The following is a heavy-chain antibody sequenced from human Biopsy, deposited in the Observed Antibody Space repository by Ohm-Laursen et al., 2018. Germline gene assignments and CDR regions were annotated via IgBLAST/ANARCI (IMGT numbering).Heavy chain of an antibody. D-gene: IGHD2-21*02. CDR2: IYYSGTT. Sequence: SETLSLTCTVSGGSISSYYWNWIRQPPGKGLEWIGYIYYSGTTDYSPSLKSRVTISIDKSKNQFFLKLSSVTAEYTAVYYCARDDAVTVIRGLYYWGQGALVTVSS. CDR3: ARDDAVTVIRGLYY. J-gene: IGHJ4*02. CDR1: GGSISSYY. V-gene: IGHV4-59*01.